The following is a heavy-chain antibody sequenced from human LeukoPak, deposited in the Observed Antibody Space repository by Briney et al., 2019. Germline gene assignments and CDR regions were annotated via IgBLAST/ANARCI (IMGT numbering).Heavy chain of an antibody. D-gene: IGHD6-19*01. CDR1: GFTFSSYA. CDR3: AKEPSSGWHWGGFDY. J-gene: IGHJ4*02. CDR2: ISGSGGST. V-gene: IGHV3-23*01. Sequence: GGSLRLSCAASGFTFSSYAMSWVRQAPGKGLEWVSAISGSGGSTYYADSVKGRFTISRDNSKNTLYLQMNSLRAEDTAIYYCAKEPSSGWHWGGFDYWGQGTLVTVSS.